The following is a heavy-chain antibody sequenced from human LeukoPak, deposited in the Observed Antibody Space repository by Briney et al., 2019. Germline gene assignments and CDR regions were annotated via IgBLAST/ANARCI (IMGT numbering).Heavy chain of an antibody. V-gene: IGHV3-23*01. CDR1: GFTFSSYA. CDR2: STGSGGRT. CDR3: AKEGVYCTNGVCYLDYYYMYV. Sequence: PGGPLRLSCAASGFTFSSYAMSWVRLAPRKGLEWASASTGSGGRTYYTVSMKGRCTIYRDSSKNTLYLQMNNLRPENTAECHIAKEGVYCTNGVCYLDYYYMYVWGKGATGSVSS. D-gene: IGHD2-8*01. J-gene: IGHJ6*03.